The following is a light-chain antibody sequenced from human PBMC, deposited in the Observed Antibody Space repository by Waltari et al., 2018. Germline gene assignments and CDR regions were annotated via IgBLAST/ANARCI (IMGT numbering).Light chain of an antibody. CDR3: CSYADSYTAV. CDR2: DVT. V-gene: IGLV2-11*01. Sequence: QSALTQPRSVSGSPGQSVTISCTGTSSDVGGYYSVSWYQQHPGKAPKLMLYDVTKRPSGVPGRFSGSKSGNTASLTISGLQAEDEADYYCCSYADSYTAVFGGGTTLTVL. J-gene: IGLJ3*02. CDR1: SSDVGGYYS.